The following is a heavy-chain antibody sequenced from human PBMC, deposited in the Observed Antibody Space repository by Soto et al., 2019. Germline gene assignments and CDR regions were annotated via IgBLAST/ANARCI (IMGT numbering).Heavy chain of an antibody. V-gene: IGHV3-7*01. D-gene: IGHD3-3*01. CDR2: RKQDGSEK. CDR3: ARIELRLLEWLLQEFDY. CDR1: GFTFSSDW. J-gene: IGHJ4*02. Sequence: GGSLRLSCAASGFTFSSDWMSWVRQAPGKGVEWVANRKQDGSEKSYVDSVKGRFTISRDNAKNSLYLQMNSLRAEDTAVYYCARIELRLLEWLLQEFDYWGQGTLVTVSS.